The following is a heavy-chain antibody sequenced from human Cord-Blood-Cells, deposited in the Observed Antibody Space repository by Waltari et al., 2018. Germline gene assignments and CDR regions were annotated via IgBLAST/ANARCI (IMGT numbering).Heavy chain of an antibody. Sequence: QVQLVQSGAEVKKPGSSVKVSCKASGGTFSSYAISWVRQAPGQGLEWMGGIIPILGIANYAQKFRGRVTITADESTSTAYMELSSLRSEDTAVYYCARTTMVRGVFDYWGQGTLVTVSS. CDR2: IIPILGIA. J-gene: IGHJ4*02. CDR1: GGTFSSYA. D-gene: IGHD3-10*01. V-gene: IGHV1-69*04. CDR3: ARTTMVRGVFDY.